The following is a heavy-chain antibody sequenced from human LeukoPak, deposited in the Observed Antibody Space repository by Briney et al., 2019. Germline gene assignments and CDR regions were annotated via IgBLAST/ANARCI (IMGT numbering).Heavy chain of an antibody. CDR3: ARGQWFRAF. Sequence: SETLSLTCTVSGGSISSGGYYWSWIRQPPGKGLEWIGYIYHSGSTYYNPSLKSRVTISVDRSKNQFSLKLSSVTAADTAVYYCARGQWFRAFWSRGTPVTVSS. J-gene: IGHJ4*02. D-gene: IGHD3-10*01. CDR1: GGSISSGGYY. V-gene: IGHV4-30-2*01. CDR2: IYHSGST.